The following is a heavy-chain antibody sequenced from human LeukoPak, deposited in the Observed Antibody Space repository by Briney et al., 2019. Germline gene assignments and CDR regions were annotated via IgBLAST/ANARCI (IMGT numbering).Heavy chain of an antibody. CDR3: ARESSYDFWRSNDY. D-gene: IGHD3-3*01. CDR2: IYSGGST. J-gene: IGHJ4*02. Sequence: GGSLRLSRAASGFTVSSNYMSWVRQAPGKGLEWVSVIYSGGSTYYADSVKGRFTTSRDNSKNTLYLQMNSLRAEDTAVYYCARESSYDFWRSNDYWGQGTLVTVSS. V-gene: IGHV3-66*02. CDR1: GFTVSSNY.